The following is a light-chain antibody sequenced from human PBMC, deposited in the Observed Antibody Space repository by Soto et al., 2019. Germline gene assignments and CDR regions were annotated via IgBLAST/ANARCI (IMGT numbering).Light chain of an antibody. V-gene: IGKV3-11*01. CDR2: DAS. CDR3: HQRQYWPPIT. J-gene: IGKJ5*01. CDR1: LSVSVY. Sequence: VVLTHSTATRSLSPGERATLSCRTSLSVSVYLDWQQQKPGQAPRLLISDASNRATGIPARFSGSGSGTDFTLRISSLEPEDFAVYDCHQRQYWPPITFGQGTRLEIK.